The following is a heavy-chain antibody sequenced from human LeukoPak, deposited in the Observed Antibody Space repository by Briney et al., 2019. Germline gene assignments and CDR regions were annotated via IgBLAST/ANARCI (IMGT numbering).Heavy chain of an antibody. J-gene: IGHJ3*02. CDR3: AREADCSGGSCYRGAFDI. CDR2: IWYDGSND. D-gene: IGHD2-15*01. Sequence: PGRSLRLSCAASGFTFRQNAMHWVRQAPGKGLEWVEAIWYDGSNDYYADSVKGRFTISRDNSKNTLSLQMNSLRAEDTAVYYCAREADCSGGSCYRGAFDIWGQGTMVTVSS. V-gene: IGHV3-33*01. CDR1: GFTFRQNA.